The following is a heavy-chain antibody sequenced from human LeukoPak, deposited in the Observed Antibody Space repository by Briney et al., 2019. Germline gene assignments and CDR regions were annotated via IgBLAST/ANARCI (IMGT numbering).Heavy chain of an antibody. D-gene: IGHD3-22*01. V-gene: IGHV3-74*01. CDR2: IKSDGST. J-gene: IGHJ1*01. Sequence: GGSLRLSCVASGFTFSSYWMHWVRQAPGKWLVWVSRIKSDGSTNYADSVKGRFTISRDNAKNTVFLQMNSLRAEDTGVYFCARAPSEIGGYYPEYFRHWGQGTLVTVSS. CDR3: ARAPSEIGGYYPEYFRH. CDR1: GFTFSSYW.